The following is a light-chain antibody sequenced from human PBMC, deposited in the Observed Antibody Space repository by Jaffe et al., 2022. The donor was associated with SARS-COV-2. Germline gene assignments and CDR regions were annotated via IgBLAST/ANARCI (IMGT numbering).Light chain of an antibody. CDR2: HEGSGSY. CDR3: ETWDSNTRV. CDR1: SGHSSYT. J-gene: IGLJ3*02. Sequence: QPVLTQSSSASASLGSSVKLTCTLSSGHSSYTIAWHQQQPGKAPRYLMNHEGSGSYSKGSGVPDRFSGSSSGADRYLTISNLQSEDEADYYCETWDSNTRVFGGGTKLTVL. V-gene: IGLV4-60*03.